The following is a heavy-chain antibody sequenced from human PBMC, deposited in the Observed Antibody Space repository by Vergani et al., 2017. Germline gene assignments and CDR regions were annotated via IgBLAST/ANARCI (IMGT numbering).Heavy chain of an antibody. D-gene: IGHD3-10*01. V-gene: IGHV1-3*01. CDR2: INAGNGNT. J-gene: IGHJ4*02. CDR1: GYTFTRYA. Sequence: QVQLVQSGAEVKKPGASVKVPCKASGYTFTRYAKHWVRQAPGQRPEWMGWINAGNGNTKYSQKFQGRVTITRDTSASTAYMELSSLRSEDTAVYYCARVPNDYGSGSTLDYWGQGTLVTVSS. CDR3: ARVPNDYGSGSTLDY.